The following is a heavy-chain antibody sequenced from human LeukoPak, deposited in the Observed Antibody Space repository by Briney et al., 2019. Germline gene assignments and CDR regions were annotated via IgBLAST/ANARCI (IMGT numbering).Heavy chain of an antibody. CDR2: IYHSGST. Sequence: SETLSLTCAVSGGSISSSNWWTWVRQPPGKGLEWIGEIYHSGSTNHNPSLISRLTISLDKTKNHLSLKLSSVTAADTAVYYCASRSATSPEGFDVWGQGTMVTVSS. CDR1: GGSISSSNW. D-gene: IGHD6-6*01. CDR3: ASRSATSPEGFDV. J-gene: IGHJ3*01. V-gene: IGHV4-4*02.